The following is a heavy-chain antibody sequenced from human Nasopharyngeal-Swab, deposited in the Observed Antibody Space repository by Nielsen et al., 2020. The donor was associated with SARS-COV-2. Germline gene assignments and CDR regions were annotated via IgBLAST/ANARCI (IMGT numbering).Heavy chain of an antibody. CDR1: GFTFSSYA. CDR3: ARDYYDSSGYYNNWFDP. V-gene: IGHV3-30-3*01. Sequence: GESLKISCAASGFTFSSYAMHWVRQAPGKGLEWVAVISYDGSNKYYADSVKGRFTISRDNSKNTLYLQMNSLRAEDTAVYYCARDYYDSSGYYNNWFDPWGQGTLVTASS. CDR2: ISYDGSNK. D-gene: IGHD3-22*01. J-gene: IGHJ5*02.